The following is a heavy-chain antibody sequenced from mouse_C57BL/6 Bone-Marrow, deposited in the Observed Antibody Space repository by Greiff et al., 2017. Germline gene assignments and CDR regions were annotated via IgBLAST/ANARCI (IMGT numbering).Heavy chain of an antibody. J-gene: IGHJ1*03. CDR3: ARYGFDV. D-gene: IGHD2-10*02. CDR1: GFTFSSYG. V-gene: IGHV5-6*01. CDR2: ISSGGSYT. Sequence: EVKVVESGGDLVKPGGSLKLSCAASGFTFSSYGMSWVRQTPDKRLEWVATISSGGSYTYYPDSVKGRFTISRDNAKNTLYLQMSSLKSEDTAMYYCARYGFDVWGTGTTVTVSS.